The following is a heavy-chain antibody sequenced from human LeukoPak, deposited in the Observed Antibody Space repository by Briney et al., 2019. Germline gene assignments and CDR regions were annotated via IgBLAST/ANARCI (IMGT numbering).Heavy chain of an antibody. CDR1: GFTFSSYW. V-gene: IGHV3-7*01. CDR2: IKQDGSEK. Sequence: GGSLRLSCAASGFTFSSYWMSWVRQAPGKGLEWVANIKQDGSEKYYVDSVKGRFTISRDNAKNSLYLQMNSLRAEDTAVYYCAREWDVFGELPGYWGQGTLVTVSS. J-gene: IGHJ4*02. CDR3: AREWDVFGELPGY. D-gene: IGHD1-26*01.